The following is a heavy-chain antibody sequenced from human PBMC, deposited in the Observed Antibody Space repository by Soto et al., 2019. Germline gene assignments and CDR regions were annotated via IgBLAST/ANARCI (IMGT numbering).Heavy chain of an antibody. CDR1: SGSIRTSY. D-gene: IGHD2-21*02. CDR2: IHNSGNT. V-gene: IGHV4-59*01. CDR3: ARLQYTVVTPIDM. J-gene: IGHJ3*02. Sequence: QVQLQESGPGLVKPSETLSLTCTVPSGSIRTSYWTWIRQFPGKRLEWIAHIHNSGNTNSNPSLKSRVPISMATSKNQISLRLTSVTAADTAMYYCARLQYTVVTPIDMWGQGTMVTVSS.